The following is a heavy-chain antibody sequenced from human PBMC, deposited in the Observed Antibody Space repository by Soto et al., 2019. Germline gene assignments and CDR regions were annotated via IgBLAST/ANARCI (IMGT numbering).Heavy chain of an antibody. CDR3: ARVRVRFLEWLGSEG. D-gene: IGHD3-3*01. CDR2: IIPIFGTA. CDR1: GGTFSSYA. V-gene: IGHV1-69*12. Sequence: QVQLVQSGAEVKKPGSSVKVSCKASGGTFSSYAFSWVRQAPGQGLEWMGGIIPIFGTANYAQKFQGRVTITADESTSIAYMELSSLRSEDTAVYYCARVRVRFLEWLGSEGWGQGTLVTVSS. J-gene: IGHJ4*02.